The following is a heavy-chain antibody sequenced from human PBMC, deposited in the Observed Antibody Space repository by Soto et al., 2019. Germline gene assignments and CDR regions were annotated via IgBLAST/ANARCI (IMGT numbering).Heavy chain of an antibody. V-gene: IGHV4-4*02. Sequence: SETLSLTCAVSGGSLTSNNWWTWVRQPPGQGLEWIGEIYRTGSTNYNPSLKSRVTISLDKSENQFFLKVTSLTAADTAVYYCASRDPGTSVDYWGQGTLVTVSS. CDR1: GGSLTSNNW. CDR3: ASRDPGTSVDY. J-gene: IGHJ4*02. CDR2: IYRTGST. D-gene: IGHD1-7*01.